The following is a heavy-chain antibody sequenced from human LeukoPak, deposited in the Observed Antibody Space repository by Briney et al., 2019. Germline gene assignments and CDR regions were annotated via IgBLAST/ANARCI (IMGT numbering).Heavy chain of an antibody. CDR3: ANYRGHVPGIAAPDYYHRDV. CDR1: RFTFDDYA. V-gene: IGHV3-43*02. CDR2: ISGDGGST. D-gene: IGHD6-13*01. Sequence: GGFLRLSCAASRFTFDDYAMHWVRQAPGKGREWVSLISGDGGSTYYADSVKGRFTISRDNSKNSLYLQMNSLRTEDTGWYYCANYRGHVPGIAAPDYYHRDVWAKGTTVTVSS. J-gene: IGHJ6*03.